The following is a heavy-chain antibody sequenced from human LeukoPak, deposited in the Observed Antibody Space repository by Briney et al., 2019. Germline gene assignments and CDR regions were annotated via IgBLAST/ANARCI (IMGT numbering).Heavy chain of an antibody. CDR3: AREREGYGIAAAGTTLDY. CDR2: IIPIFGTA. V-gene: IGHV1-69*13. D-gene: IGHD6-13*01. J-gene: IGHJ4*02. CDR1: GGTFSSYA. Sequence: SVKVSCKASGGTFSSYAISWVRQAPGQGLEWMGGIIPIFGTANYAQKFQGRVTITADESTSTAYMELSSLRSEDTAVYYCAREREGYGIAAAGTTLDYWGQGTLVTVSS.